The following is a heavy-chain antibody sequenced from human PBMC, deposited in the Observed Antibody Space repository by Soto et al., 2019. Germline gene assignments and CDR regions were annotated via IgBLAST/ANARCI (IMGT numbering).Heavy chain of an antibody. V-gene: IGHV3-23*01. CDR2: ISGSGGST. CDR1: GLTFSSYP. Sequence: HPGGSLRLSCAASGLTFSSYPMSWVRQAPGKGLEWVSAISGSGGSTYYADSVKGRFTISRDNSKNTLYLQMNSLRAEDTAVYYCAKAGYCSSTSCYAHYYYGMDVWGQGTTVTVSS. J-gene: IGHJ6*02. D-gene: IGHD2-2*01. CDR3: AKAGYCSSTSCYAHYYYGMDV.